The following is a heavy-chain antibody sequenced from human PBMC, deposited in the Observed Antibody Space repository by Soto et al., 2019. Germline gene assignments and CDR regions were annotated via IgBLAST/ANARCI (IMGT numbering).Heavy chain of an antibody. V-gene: IGHV1-18*01. D-gene: IGHD1-7*01. Sequence: ASVKVACKASGYTFTSYGISWVRQAPGQGLEWMGWISAYNGNTNYAQKLQGRVTMTTDTSTSTAYMELRSLRSDDTAVYYCARSPAPQGWNYEEFDYWGQGTLVKVSS. J-gene: IGHJ4*02. CDR2: ISAYNGNT. CDR3: ARSPAPQGWNYEEFDY. CDR1: GYTFTSYG.